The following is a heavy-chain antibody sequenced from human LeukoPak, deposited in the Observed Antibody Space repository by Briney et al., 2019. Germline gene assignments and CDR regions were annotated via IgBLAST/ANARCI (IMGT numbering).Heavy chain of an antibody. CDR2: ISGSGVST. Sequence: GGSLRLSCAASGFTFRTSGMSWVRQAPGKGLEWVSAISGSGVSTYYADSVKGRFTISRDNSKNTLYLQMNSLRAEDTAVYYCAKDRDGYNANRFDYWGQGTLVTVSS. CDR1: GFTFRTSG. D-gene: IGHD5-24*01. CDR3: AKDRDGYNANRFDY. J-gene: IGHJ4*02. V-gene: IGHV3-23*01.